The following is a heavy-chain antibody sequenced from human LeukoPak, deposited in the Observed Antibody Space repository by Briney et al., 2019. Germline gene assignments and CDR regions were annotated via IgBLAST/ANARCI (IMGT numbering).Heavy chain of an antibody. Sequence: GASVKVSCKTSGYTFTVHYMNWVRQAPGQGLEWMGRINPTTGVANYAQRFQGRITVTRDTSINTAYMELSSLRSDDTAVYYCARLDRNYYYLDVWGQGTTVTVSS. CDR2: INPTTGVA. J-gene: IGHJ6*03. D-gene: IGHD1-1*01. CDR3: ARLDRNYYYLDV. V-gene: IGHV1-2*06. CDR1: GYTFTVHY.